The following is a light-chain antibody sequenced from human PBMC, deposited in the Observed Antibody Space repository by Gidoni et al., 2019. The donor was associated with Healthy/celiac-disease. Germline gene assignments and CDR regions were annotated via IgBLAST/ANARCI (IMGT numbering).Light chain of an antibody. V-gene: IGKV3-11*01. J-gene: IGKJ1*01. CDR3: QQRSNGGT. Sequence: EIVLTQSPATLSLSPGERATLSCRASQSVSSYLAWYQQKPGQAPRLLIYDASNRATGIPARFSVSGSGTDFTLTISSLEPEDFAVYYCQQRSNGGTFGQGTKVEIK. CDR2: DAS. CDR1: QSVSSY.